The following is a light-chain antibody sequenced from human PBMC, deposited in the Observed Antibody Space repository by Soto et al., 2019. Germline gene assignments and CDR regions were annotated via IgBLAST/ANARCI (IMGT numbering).Light chain of an antibody. J-gene: IGKJ1*01. CDR2: DAS. CDR1: QSIRNY. V-gene: IGKV3-20*01. CDR3: QVFDGSLWT. Sequence: VLTQSPATLSLYPEERATLSCRASQSIRNYLAWYQQKPGQAPRLLIYDASSRVTGIPDRFSGSGSGTDFTLTISRLEPEDFAVYYCQVFDGSLWTFGQGTKVDIK.